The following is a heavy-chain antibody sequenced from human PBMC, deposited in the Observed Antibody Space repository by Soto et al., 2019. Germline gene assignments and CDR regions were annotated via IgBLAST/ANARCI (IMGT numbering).Heavy chain of an antibody. CDR2: ISGSGGST. V-gene: IGHV3-23*01. D-gene: IGHD1-26*01. CDR3: AKDSSGSYFTYYYYGMDV. J-gene: IGHJ6*02. Sequence: GGSLRLSCAASGFTFSSYAMSWVRQAPGKGLEWVSAISGSGGSTYYADSVKGRFTISRDNSKNTLYPQVNSLRAEDTAVYYCAKDSSGSYFTYYYYGMDVWGQGTTVTVSS. CDR1: GFTFSSYA.